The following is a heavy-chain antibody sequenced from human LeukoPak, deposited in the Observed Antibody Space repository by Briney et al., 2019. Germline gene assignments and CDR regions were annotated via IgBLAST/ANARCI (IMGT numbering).Heavy chain of an antibody. V-gene: IGHV3-7*03. J-gene: IGHJ4*02. CDR3: ARDLSHYYDGSDYHGY. CDR2: IKQDGNEK. D-gene: IGHD3-22*01. Sequence: GGSLRLSCAVSGFTFSNYAMSWVRQAPGKGLEWVANIKQDGNEKYYLDSVKGRFTISRDNAKKSLYLQMNSLRAEDTAMYYCARDLSHYYDGSDYHGYWGQGTLVTVSS. CDR1: GFTFSNYA.